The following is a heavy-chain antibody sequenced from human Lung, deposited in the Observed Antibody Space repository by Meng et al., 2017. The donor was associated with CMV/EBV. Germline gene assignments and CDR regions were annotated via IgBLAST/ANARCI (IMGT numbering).Heavy chain of an antibody. CDR3: VRGYEPTHSEYNSDY. J-gene: IGHJ4*02. Sequence: QEQPQYQRPTLAKPSQTLSLHQPITGARVSRHSEDWNWFRKSPSRGLAWLGRPFYRFKCSNQYAVSVKRRPNFNPDTSTIELFLLLISATPGDRAVYNCVRGYEPTHSEYNSDYWGQGTLVTVSS. CDR2: PFYRFKCSN. CDR1: GARVSRHSED. D-gene: IGHD1-26*01. V-gene: IGHV6-1*01.